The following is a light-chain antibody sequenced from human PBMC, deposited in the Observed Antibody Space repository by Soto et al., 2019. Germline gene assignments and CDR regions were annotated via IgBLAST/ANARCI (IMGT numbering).Light chain of an antibody. J-gene: IGKJ2*01. CDR2: DAS. CDR3: XXXXXWPPYT. Sequence: EIVLTQSPATLSLSPGERXTLSCRASQSVSSYLAWYQQKPGQAPRLLIYDASNRATGIPARFSGSGSGTDFTLTISSLEPXXXXXXXXXXXXXWPPYTFGQGTKLEIK. CDR1: QSVSSY. V-gene: IGKV3-11*01.